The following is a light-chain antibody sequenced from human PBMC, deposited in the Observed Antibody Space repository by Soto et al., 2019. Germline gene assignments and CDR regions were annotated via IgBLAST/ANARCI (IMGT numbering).Light chain of an antibody. CDR3: SSYAVSDSLV. J-gene: IGLJ2*01. Sequence: QSALTQPPSASGSPGQSVTISCTGTSSDVGGYDYVSWYQQHPGKVPKLMIYAVNKRPSGVPDRFSGSKSGNTASLTVSGLQTEDEADYYCSSYAVSDSLVFGGGTQLTVL. CDR1: SSDVGGYDY. CDR2: AVN. V-gene: IGLV2-8*01.